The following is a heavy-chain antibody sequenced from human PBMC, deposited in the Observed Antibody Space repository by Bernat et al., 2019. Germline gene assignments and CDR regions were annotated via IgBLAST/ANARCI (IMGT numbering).Heavy chain of an antibody. CDR2: ISSSSSYI. CDR3: ARDPATYYDILTGYYFQWYYDY. V-gene: IGHV3-21*01. D-gene: IGHD3-9*01. CDR1: GFTFSSYS. Sequence: EVQLVESGGGLVKPGGSLRLSCAASGFTFSSYSMNWVRQAPGKGLEWVSSISSSSSYIYYADSVKGRLTISRDNAKNSLYLQMNSLRAEDTAVYYGARDPATYYDILTGYYFQWYYDYWGQGTLVTVSS. J-gene: IGHJ4*02.